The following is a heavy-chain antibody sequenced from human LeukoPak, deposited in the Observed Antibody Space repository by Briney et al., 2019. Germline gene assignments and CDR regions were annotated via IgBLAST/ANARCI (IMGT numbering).Heavy chain of an antibody. J-gene: IGHJ4*02. CDR2: IKQDGSEK. Sequence: SGGSLRLFCAASGLTFSDYWMTWVRQAPGKGLEWVAYIKQDGSEKYYVDSVKGRFTISRDNAKNLLYLQMNSLGAGDTAVYYCARGWNYAFRFHYWGQGTLVSVSS. CDR3: ARGWNYAFRFHY. V-gene: IGHV3-7*01. D-gene: IGHD1-7*01. CDR1: GLTFSDYW.